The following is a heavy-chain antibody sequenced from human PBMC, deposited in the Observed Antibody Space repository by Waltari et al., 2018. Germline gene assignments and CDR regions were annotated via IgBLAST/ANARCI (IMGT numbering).Heavy chain of an antibody. CDR1: GGSISSYY. CDR3: ARDNGSGWYTLDY. J-gene: IGHJ4*02. V-gene: IGHV4-59*01. Sequence: QVQLQESGPGLVKPSETLSLTCTVSGGSISSYYWSWIRQPPGKGLEWIGYIYYSGSTNYNPSLKSRVTISVDTSKNQFSLKLSSVTAADTAVYYCARDNGSGWYTLDYWGQGTLVTVSS. D-gene: IGHD6-19*01. CDR2: IYYSGST.